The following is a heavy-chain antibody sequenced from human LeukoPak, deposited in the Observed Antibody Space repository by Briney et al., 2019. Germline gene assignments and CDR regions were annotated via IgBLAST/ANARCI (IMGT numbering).Heavy chain of an antibody. V-gene: IGHV3-43D*03. CDR3: AKDVYYDSSGYYSH. Sequence: GGSLRLSCAASGFTFDDYAMHWVRQAPGKGLEWVSLISWGGGSTYYADSVKGRFTISRDNSKNSLYLQMNSLRAEDTALYYCAKDVYYDSSGYYSHWGQGTLVTVSS. D-gene: IGHD3-22*01. J-gene: IGHJ4*02. CDR2: ISWGGGST. CDR1: GFTFDDYA.